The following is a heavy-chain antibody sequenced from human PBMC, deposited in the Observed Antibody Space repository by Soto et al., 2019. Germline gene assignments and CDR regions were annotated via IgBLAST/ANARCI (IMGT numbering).Heavy chain of an antibody. CDR3: ARDRKDSSSWYGGDYFDY. Sequence: KPSETLSLTCTVSDGSISSYYWSWIRQPAGKGLEWIGRIYTSGSTNYNPSLKSRVTMSVDTSKNQFSLKLSSVTAADTAVYYCARDRKDSSSWYGGDYFDYWGQGTLVTVSS. CDR1: DGSISSYY. CDR2: IYTSGST. V-gene: IGHV4-4*07. J-gene: IGHJ4*02. D-gene: IGHD6-13*01.